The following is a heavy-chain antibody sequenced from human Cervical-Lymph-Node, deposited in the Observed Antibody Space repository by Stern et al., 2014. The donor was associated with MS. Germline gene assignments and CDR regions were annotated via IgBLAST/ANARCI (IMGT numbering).Heavy chain of an antibody. Sequence: EVQLVESGGGLVQPGGSLRLSCAASGFTFSSYSMNWVRQAPGKGLEWVSYISSSSSTIYYADSVKGRFTISRDNAKNSLYLQMNSLRDEDTAVYYCARDPSQLWIPYYFDYWGQGTLVTVSS. D-gene: IGHD5-18*01. CDR2: ISSSSSTI. CDR1: GFTFSSYS. CDR3: ARDPSQLWIPYYFDY. J-gene: IGHJ4*02. V-gene: IGHV3-48*02.